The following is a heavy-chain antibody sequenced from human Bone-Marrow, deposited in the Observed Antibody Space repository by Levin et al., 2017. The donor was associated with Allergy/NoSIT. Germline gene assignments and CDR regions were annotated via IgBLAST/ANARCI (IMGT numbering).Heavy chain of an antibody. D-gene: IGHD1-7*01. CDR1: GFTFSDYW. Sequence: GESLKISCAASGFTFSDYWMNWVRQSPGKGLEWVANIRGDGSQKNYAASVKGRFTISRDNAKNSVYLQIDRLRDEDTAVYYCARGRNSACDYWGQGTLVTVSS. J-gene: IGHJ4*02. CDR3: ARGRNSACDY. CDR2: IRGDGSQK. V-gene: IGHV3-7*01.